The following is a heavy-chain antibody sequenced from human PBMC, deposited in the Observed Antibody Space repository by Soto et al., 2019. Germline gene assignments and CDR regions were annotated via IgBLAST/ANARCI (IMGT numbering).Heavy chain of an antibody. V-gene: IGHV3-23*01. CDR2: ISGGGGST. CDR1: GFTFSSYA. Sequence: GGSLRLSCAASGFTFSSYAMSWVRQAPGRGLEWVSSISGGGGSTYNADYADSVQGRFTISRDNSKNTLYLQMNSLRAEDTAVYYCAKYTVAATKGAFDYWGQGTLVTVSS. J-gene: IGHJ4*02. D-gene: IGHD2-15*01. CDR3: AKYTVAATKGAFDY.